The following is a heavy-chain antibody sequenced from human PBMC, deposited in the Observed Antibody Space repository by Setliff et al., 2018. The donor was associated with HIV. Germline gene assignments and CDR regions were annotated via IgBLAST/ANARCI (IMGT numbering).Heavy chain of an antibody. CDR1: GYSIRSSDW. CDR2: LYNSRGT. J-gene: IGHJ2*01. V-gene: IGHV4-28*01. Sequence: SETLSLTCAVSGYSIRSSDWWGWIRQPPGKGLEWIGYLYNSRGTYYNPSLKSRVTMSVDTSKNQFSLKVRSVTAVDTAVYYCARSALWFGKADWYVDLWGRGTRGTVSS. CDR3: ARSALWFGKADWYVDL. D-gene: IGHD3-10*01.